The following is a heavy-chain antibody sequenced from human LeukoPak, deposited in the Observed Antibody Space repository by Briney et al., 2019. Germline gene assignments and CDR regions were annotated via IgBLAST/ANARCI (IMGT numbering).Heavy chain of an antibody. CDR3: VRDFLGESGAGGY. CDR1: TFTFSSYT. D-gene: IGHD3-10*01. CDR2: ISPSGNSK. V-gene: IGHV3-21*01. Sequence: GESLRLSCATSTFTFSSYTMNWVRQAPGKGLEWVSSISPSGNSKYHADSVKGRFTISRDNAENSLYMQMNSLRAEDTGVYYCVRDFLGESGAGGYWGQGTLVTVSS. J-gene: IGHJ4*02.